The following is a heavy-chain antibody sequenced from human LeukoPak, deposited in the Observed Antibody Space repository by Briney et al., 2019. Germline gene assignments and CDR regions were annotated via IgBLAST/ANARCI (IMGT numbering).Heavy chain of an antibody. CDR1: GYTFTSYD. Sequence: GASVTVSCKASGYTFTSYDINWVRQAPGQGLEWMGWMNPNSGNTGYAQKFQGRVTMTRNTSISTAYMELSSLRSEDTAVYYCARGRSGPLSSGTGGNWGQGTLVTVSS. CDR2: MNPNSGNT. D-gene: IGHD1-1*01. CDR3: ARGRSGPLSSGTGGN. J-gene: IGHJ4*02. V-gene: IGHV1-8*01.